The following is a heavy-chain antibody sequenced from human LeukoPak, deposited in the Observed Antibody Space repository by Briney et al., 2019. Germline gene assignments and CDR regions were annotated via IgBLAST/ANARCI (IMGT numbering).Heavy chain of an antibody. CDR3: ARDWRSGYSIDF. D-gene: IGHD3-22*01. Sequence: PGGSLRLSCAASGFTFSSYAMHWVRQAPGKGLEWVSGITWNGESTSYAESVKGRFTISRDNSRNFLYLQMNSLGADDTAVYYCARDWRSGYSIDFWGQGVLVTVSS. J-gene: IGHJ4*02. CDR1: GFTFSSYA. V-gene: IGHV3-20*04. CDR2: ITWNGEST.